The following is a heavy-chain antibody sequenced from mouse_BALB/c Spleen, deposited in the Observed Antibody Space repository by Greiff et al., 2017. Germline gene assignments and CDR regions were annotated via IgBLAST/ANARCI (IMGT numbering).Heavy chain of an antibody. D-gene: IGHD2-2*01. CDR2: IWAGGST. CDR1: GFSLTSYG. J-gene: IGHJ3*01. V-gene: IGHV2-9*02. CDR3: ARDGYGGAWFAY. Sequence: VQLVESGPGLVAPSPSLSITCTVSGFSLTSYGVHWVRQPPGKGLEWLGVIWAGGSTNYNSAHMSRLSISKDNSKSHVFLKMNSLQTDDTAMYYCARDGYGGAWFAYWGQGTLVTVSA.